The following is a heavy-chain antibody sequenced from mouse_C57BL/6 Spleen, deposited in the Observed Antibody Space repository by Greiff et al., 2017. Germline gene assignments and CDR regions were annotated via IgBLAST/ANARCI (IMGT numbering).Heavy chain of an antibody. Sequence: EVQLVESGGGLVQPGGSLSLSCAASGFTFTDYYMSWVRQPPGKALEWLGFIRNKANGYTTEYSASVKGRFTISRDNSQSILYLQMNALRAEDSATYYCARYSYYYFDHWGQGTTLTVSS. CDR2: IRNKANGYTT. CDR1: GFTFTDYY. D-gene: IGHD2-12*01. V-gene: IGHV7-3*01. J-gene: IGHJ2*01. CDR3: ARYSYYYFDH.